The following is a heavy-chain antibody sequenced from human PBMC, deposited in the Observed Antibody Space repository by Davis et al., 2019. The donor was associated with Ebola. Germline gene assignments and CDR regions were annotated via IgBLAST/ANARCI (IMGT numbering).Heavy chain of an antibody. D-gene: IGHD2-15*01. CDR1: GFTFSSYG. V-gene: IGHV3-33*01. CDR3: ARGDKLLSYGMDV. J-gene: IGHJ6*04. Sequence: PGRSLRLSCAASGFTFSSYGMHWVRQAPGKGLEWVAVIWYDGSNKYYADSVKGRFTISRDHAKNTLYLQMNSLRAEDTAVYYCARGDKLLSYGMDVWGKGTTVTVSS. CDR2: IWYDGSNK.